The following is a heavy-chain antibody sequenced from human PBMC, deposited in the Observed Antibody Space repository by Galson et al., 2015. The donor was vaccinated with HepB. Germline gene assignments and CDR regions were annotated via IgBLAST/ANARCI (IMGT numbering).Heavy chain of an antibody. CDR1: RFTFSDYY. CDR2: ISRSGTYT. D-gene: IGHD1-26*01. V-gene: IGHV3-11*05. J-gene: IGHJ4*02. Sequence: SLRLSCAASRFTFSDYYMSWIRQAPGKGLEWVSYISRSGTYTNYADSVKGRFTVSRDNAKNSLFLQMDSLRAEDTAVYYCARDNMVGAQDYWGQGTLVTVSS. CDR3: ARDNMVGAQDY.